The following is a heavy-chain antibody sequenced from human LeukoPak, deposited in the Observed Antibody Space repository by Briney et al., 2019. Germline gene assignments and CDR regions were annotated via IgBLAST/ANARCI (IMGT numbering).Heavy chain of an antibody. D-gene: IGHD3-3*01. J-gene: IGHJ6*03. Sequence: GGSLRLSCAASGFTFSIYWMSWVRQAPGKGRECVANIKQDGSEKYYVDSVKGRFTISRDNAKNSLYMQMNSLRAEDTAVYYCARESPEWSYYYYYMDAWGKGTTVTVSS. V-gene: IGHV3-7*01. CDR1: GFTFSIYW. CDR2: IKQDGSEK. CDR3: ARESPEWSYYYYYMDA.